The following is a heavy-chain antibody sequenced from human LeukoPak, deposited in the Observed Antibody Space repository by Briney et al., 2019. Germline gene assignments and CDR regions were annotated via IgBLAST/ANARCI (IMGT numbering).Heavy chain of an antibody. D-gene: IGHD2-21*01. J-gene: IGHJ6*02. V-gene: IGHV1-69*13. CDR2: IIPIFGTA. CDR1: GGTFISYA. CDR3: ARGPFRGYYYYYGMDV. Sequence: GASVKVSCKASGGTFISYAISWVRQAPGQGLEWMGGIIPIFGTANYAQKFQGRVTITADESTSTAYMELSSLRSEDTAVYYCARGPFRGYYYYYGMDVWGQGTTVTVSS.